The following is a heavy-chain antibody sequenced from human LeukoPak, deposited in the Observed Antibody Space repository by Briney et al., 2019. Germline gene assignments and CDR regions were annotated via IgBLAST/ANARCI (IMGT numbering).Heavy chain of an antibody. D-gene: IGHD5-24*01. J-gene: IGHJ4*02. V-gene: IGHV4-4*07. CDR1: DGSISSYY. Sequence: SETLSLTCTVSDGSISSYYWTWIRQPAGQGLEWIGRINSSGSTNYNPSLKSRVTLSVDTSKNQFSMKWSSVTAADTAVYYCARAGDGYTSDYWGQGTLVTVSS. CDR3: ARAGDGYTSDY. CDR2: INSSGST.